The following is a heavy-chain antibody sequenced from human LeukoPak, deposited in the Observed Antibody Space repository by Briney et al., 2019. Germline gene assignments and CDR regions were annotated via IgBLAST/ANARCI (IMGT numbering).Heavy chain of an antibody. J-gene: IGHJ3*02. Sequence: SETLSLTCTVSGGSISSYYWSWIRQPPGKGLEWIGYIYYSGSTNYNPSLKSRVTISVDTSKNQFSLKLSSVTAADTAVYYCARESLTTGASDIWGQGTMVTVSS. CDR1: GGSISSYY. V-gene: IGHV4-59*01. CDR3: ARESLTTGASDI. D-gene: IGHD1-1*01. CDR2: IYYSGST.